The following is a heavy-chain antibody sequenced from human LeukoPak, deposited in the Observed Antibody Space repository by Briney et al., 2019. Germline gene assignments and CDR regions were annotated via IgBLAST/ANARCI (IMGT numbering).Heavy chain of an antibody. CDR1: GGSISSYY. V-gene: IGHV4-59*01. J-gene: IGHJ3*02. Sequence: PSETLSLTCTVSGGSISSYYWSWIRQPPGKGLEWIGYIYYSGSTNYNPSLKSRVTISVDTSKNQFSLKLSSVTAADTAVYYCARRYEDAFDIWDQGTMVTVSS. D-gene: IGHD5-12*01. CDR2: IYYSGST. CDR3: ARRYEDAFDI.